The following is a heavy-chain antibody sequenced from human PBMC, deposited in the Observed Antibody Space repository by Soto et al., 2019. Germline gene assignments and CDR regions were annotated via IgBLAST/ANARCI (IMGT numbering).Heavy chain of an antibody. CDR1: GYIRNTDW. CDR3: SRRQVGMVAEDS. Sequence: GASLKISCKASGYIRNTDWISWVRQKPGKGLEWMGRIDPLDSHTKYSPSFEGRVNISADRSIATAYLHWTSLETSDTAIYYCSRRQVGMVAEDSWGQGTLVTVSS. J-gene: IGHJ4*02. D-gene: IGHD1-26*01. V-gene: IGHV5-10-1*01. CDR2: IDPLDSHT.